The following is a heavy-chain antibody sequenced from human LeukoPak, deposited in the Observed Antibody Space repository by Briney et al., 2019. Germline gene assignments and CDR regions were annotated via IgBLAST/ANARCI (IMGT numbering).Heavy chain of an antibody. Sequence: SETLSLTCTVSGGSISASYCSWIRQPPGKGLEWIGYILHSGSNNYNPSLKSRVTMSVDTSKNQFSLKVTSVTAADTAVYYCARMRGGYEFDLWGQGTLVTVSS. CDR3: ARMRGGYEFDL. CDR2: ILHSGSN. J-gene: IGHJ5*02. V-gene: IGHV4-59*01. CDR1: GGSISASY. D-gene: IGHD5-12*01.